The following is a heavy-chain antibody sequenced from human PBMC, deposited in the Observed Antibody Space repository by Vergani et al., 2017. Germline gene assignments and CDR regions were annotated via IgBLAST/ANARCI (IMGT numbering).Heavy chain of an antibody. Sequence: QVQLQQWGAGLLKPSETLSLTCAVYGGSFSGYYWSWIRQPPGKGLEWIGEINHSGSTNYNPSLKSRVTISVDTSKNQFSLKLSSVTAADTAVYYCARGRNAYCSGGSCYSFCYYYMDVWGKGTTVTVSS. CDR3: ARGRNAYCSGGSCYSFCYYYMDV. D-gene: IGHD2-15*01. CDR1: GGSFSGYY. CDR2: INHSGST. J-gene: IGHJ6*03. V-gene: IGHV4-34*01.